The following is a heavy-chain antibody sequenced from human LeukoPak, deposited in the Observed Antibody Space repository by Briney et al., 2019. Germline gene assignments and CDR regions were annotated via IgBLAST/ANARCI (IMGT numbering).Heavy chain of an antibody. D-gene: IGHD5-18*01. CDR1: GYTFTGCG. CDR3: ARVGDTAMALADY. V-gene: IGHV1-18*01. CDR2: ISAYNGNT. Sequence: GESLKVSCKASGYTFTGCGISWVRQAPGQGLEWMGWISAYNGNTNYAQKLQGRVTMTTDTSTSTAYMELRSLRSDDTAVYYCARVGDTAMALADYWGQGTLVTVSS. J-gene: IGHJ4*02.